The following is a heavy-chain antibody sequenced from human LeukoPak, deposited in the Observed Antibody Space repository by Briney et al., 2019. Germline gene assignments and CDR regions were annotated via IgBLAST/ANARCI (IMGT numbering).Heavy chain of an antibody. V-gene: IGHV3-21*01. D-gene: IGHD3-3*02. J-gene: IGHJ4*02. CDR1: GFSFSTYS. Sequence: PGGSLRLSCAASGFSFSTYSMNWVRQAPGKGLEWVSSISGSGSYIYYADSVKGRFTTSRDNAKNSLFLQMNSLRAEDTAIYYCASHFWNYYRXDYXGQGXLVTVS. CDR3: ASHFWNYYRXDY. CDR2: ISGSGSYI.